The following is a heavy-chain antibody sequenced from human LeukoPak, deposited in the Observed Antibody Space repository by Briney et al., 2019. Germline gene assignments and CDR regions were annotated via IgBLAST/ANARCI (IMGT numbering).Heavy chain of an antibody. CDR1: GYSFTSYW. D-gene: IGHD3-10*01. CDR3: ARYDYYGSGYYHYMDV. Sequence: GESLKISCKGSGYSFTSYWIGWVRQLPGKGLEWMGIIYPGDSDTRYSPSFQGQVTISADKSISTAYLQWSSLKASDTAMYYCARYDYYGSGYYHYMDVWGKGTTDTVSS. CDR2: IYPGDSDT. V-gene: IGHV5-51*01. J-gene: IGHJ6*03.